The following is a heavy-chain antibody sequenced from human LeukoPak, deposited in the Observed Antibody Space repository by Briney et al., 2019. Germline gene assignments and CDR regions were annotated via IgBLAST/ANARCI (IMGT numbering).Heavy chain of an antibody. Sequence: ASVKVSCKASGYTFTSYGISWVRQAPGQGLEWMGLISAYNGNTNYAQKLQGRVTMTTDTSTSTAYMELRSLRSDDTAVYYCARVSGYPVGVYYYYGMDVWGQGTTVTVSS. J-gene: IGHJ6*02. CDR1: GYTFTSYG. D-gene: IGHD5-12*01. CDR3: ARVSGYPVGVYYYYGMDV. V-gene: IGHV1-18*01. CDR2: ISAYNGNT.